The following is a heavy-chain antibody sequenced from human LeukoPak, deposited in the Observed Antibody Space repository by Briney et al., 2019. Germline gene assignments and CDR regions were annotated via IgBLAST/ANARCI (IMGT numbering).Heavy chain of an antibody. CDR3: ARYGGSGDTRGYFDY. CDR1: GPSISSSSYY. D-gene: IGHD2-15*01. Sequence: SETLSLTCTVSGPSISSSSYYWGWIRQPAGKGLEWIGRIYNGGNTNYNPSLKSRVTMSVDTSKNQFSLKLSSVTAADTAVYYCARYGGSGDTRGYFDYWGQGTLVTVSS. CDR2: IYNGGNT. V-gene: IGHV4-61*02. J-gene: IGHJ4*02.